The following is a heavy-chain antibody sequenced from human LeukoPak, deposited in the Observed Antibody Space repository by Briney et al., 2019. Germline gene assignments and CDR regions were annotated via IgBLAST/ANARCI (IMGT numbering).Heavy chain of an antibody. Sequence: PGGSLRLSCTASGFTFKSYAMSWVRQAPGKGLEWVSSISGSGDTTYYADSVKGRFTISRDNSKSTLYLQMNTLRAEDAAVYYCASSGYCSGGNCYLRYWYFDLWGRGTLVTVSS. CDR2: ISGSGDTT. CDR1: GFTFKSYA. V-gene: IGHV3-23*01. CDR3: ASSGYCSGGNCYLRYWYFDL. J-gene: IGHJ2*01. D-gene: IGHD2-15*01.